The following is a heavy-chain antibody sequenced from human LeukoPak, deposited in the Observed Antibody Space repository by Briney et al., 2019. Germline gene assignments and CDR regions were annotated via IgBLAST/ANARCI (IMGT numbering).Heavy chain of an antibody. CDR2: ITSSSDTR. J-gene: IGHJ6*04. V-gene: IGHV3-48*01. CDR3: TRRDSQDV. Sequence: GGSLRLSCAGSGFTFSSYSMNWVRQAPGKGLEWVSYITSSSDTRHYADSVKGRFTISRDNAKNSLYLQMNSLRAEDTAVYYCTRRDSQDVWGKGTTGIVSS. D-gene: IGHD2-21*02. CDR1: GFTFSSYS.